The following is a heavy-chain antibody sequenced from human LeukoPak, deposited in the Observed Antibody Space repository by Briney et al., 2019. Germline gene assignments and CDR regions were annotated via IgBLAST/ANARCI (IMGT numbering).Heavy chain of an antibody. D-gene: IGHD2-15*01. CDR1: GFTFSSYA. Sequence: PGGSLRLSCAASGFTFSSYAMHWVRQAPGKGLEWVAVISYDGSNKYYADSVKGRFTISRDNSKNTLYLQMNSLRAEDTAVYYCARALIYCSGGSCYSANYYYYGMDVWGQGTTITVSS. CDR2: ISYDGSNK. CDR3: ARALIYCSGGSCYSANYYYYGMDV. V-gene: IGHV3-30-3*01. J-gene: IGHJ6*02.